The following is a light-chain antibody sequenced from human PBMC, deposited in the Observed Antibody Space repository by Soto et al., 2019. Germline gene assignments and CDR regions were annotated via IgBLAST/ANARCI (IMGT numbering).Light chain of an antibody. V-gene: IGKV1-5*01. CDR2: DAS. J-gene: IGKJ1*01. Sequence: EIQITQSPSTLSSSVGDRSTITCRARQSISSWLAWYQQKPGKAPKLLIYDASSLESGVPSRFSGSGSGTEFTLTISSLQPDDFATYCCQQYNSYSWTFGQGTKVDIK. CDR3: QQYNSYSWT. CDR1: QSISSW.